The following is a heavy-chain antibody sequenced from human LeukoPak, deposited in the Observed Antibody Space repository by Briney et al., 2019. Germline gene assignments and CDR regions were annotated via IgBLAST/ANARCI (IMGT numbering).Heavy chain of an antibody. J-gene: IGHJ3*02. D-gene: IGHD1-14*01. V-gene: IGHV5-51*01. Sequence: PGESLKISCKGSGYSFTTYSFAWVRQMPGKGLEWMRLFYPGDFDTSYSPSFQAQVTIPADTPISPANLTWTTLEPWDPPRISCASPELTSDAFDIWGQGTMVTVSS. CDR3: ASPELTSDAFDI. CDR1: GYSFTTYS. CDR2: FYPGDFDT.